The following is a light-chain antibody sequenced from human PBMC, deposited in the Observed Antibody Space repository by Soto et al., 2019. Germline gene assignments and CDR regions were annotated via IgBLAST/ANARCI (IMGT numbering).Light chain of an antibody. CDR3: SSYTSSTLYV. CDR2: DVS. Sequence: QSALTQPASVSGSPGQSITISCTGTSSDVGGYNYVSWYQQHPGKAPKFMIYDVSNRPSGVSNRFSGSKSGNTASLTISGLQAEDESDYYCSSYTSSTLYVFGTGPKVTVL. V-gene: IGLV2-14*01. J-gene: IGLJ1*01. CDR1: SSDVGGYNY.